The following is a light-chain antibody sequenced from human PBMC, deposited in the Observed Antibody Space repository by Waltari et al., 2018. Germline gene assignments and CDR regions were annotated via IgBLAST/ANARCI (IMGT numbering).Light chain of an antibody. V-gene: IGLV2-14*03. Sequence: QSALTQPASVSGSPGQSITMSCTGTSSDIGTYNYVSWYQQHPGKAPKLMIYDVSNRPSGVSNRFSGSRSGITASLTISGLRAEDDADYYCSAYSDSSTLVVFGGGTKLTVL. CDR1: SSDIGTYNY. CDR2: DVS. CDR3: SAYSDSSTLVV. J-gene: IGLJ3*02.